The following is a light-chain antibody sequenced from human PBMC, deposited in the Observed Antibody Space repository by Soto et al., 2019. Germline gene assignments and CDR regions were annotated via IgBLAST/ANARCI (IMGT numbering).Light chain of an antibody. CDR2: GVN. CDR1: SSDFGDDKY. Sequence: QSALTQPASVSGSPGQSITVSCTGSSSDFGDDKYVSWYQQQPGKGPNLLIYGVNSRPSGISNRFSGSKSGNTASLTISGLQVEDEAEYFCGSHNTIGTLQVFGPGTKLTVL. CDR3: GSHNTIGTLQV. V-gene: IGLV2-14*01. J-gene: IGLJ1*01.